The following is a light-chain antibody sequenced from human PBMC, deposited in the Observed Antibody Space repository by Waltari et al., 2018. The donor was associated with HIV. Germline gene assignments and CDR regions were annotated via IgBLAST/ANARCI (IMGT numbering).Light chain of an antibody. J-gene: IGLJ2*01. CDR2: EVS. V-gene: IGLV2-23*02. Sequence: QSALTQPASVSGSPGQSITISCTGTSSDVGRYHLVSWYQQHPGKAPKLMIYEVSKRPSGVSNRFSGSKSGNTASLTISGLQAEDEADYYCCSYAGSRVFGGGTKLTVL. CDR1: SSDVGRYHL. CDR3: CSYAGSRV.